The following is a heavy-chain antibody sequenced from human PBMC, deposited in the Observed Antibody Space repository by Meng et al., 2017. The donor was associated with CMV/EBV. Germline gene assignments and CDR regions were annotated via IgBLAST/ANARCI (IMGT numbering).Heavy chain of an antibody. V-gene: IGHV3-74*01. CDR1: GFTFSSYW. CDR3: ARLGVPAAIHYFDY. Sequence: GESLKISCAASGFTFSSYWMHWVRQAPGKGLVWVSRINSDGSSTSYADSVKGRFTISRDNAKNTLYLQMNSLRAEDTAVYYCARLGVPAAIHYFDYWGQGTLVTVPQ. D-gene: IGHD2-2*02. J-gene: IGHJ4*02. CDR2: INSDGSST.